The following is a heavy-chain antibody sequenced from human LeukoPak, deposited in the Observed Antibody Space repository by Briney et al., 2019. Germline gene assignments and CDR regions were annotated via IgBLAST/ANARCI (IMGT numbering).Heavy chain of an antibody. CDR3: AIRGETGYTYSWYIY. Sequence: SESLSLTCSVSGDSIDGYYCGWIRQSPGKGLEWLGSVYTTTGSTIFNPSLKGRLAMSVDTSRNQCSLTLNSVTAADTAVYHCAIRGETGYTYSWYIYWGQGALVIVSS. CDR2: VYTTTGST. CDR1: GDSIDGYY. D-gene: IGHD6-13*01. J-gene: IGHJ4*02. V-gene: IGHV4-4*07.